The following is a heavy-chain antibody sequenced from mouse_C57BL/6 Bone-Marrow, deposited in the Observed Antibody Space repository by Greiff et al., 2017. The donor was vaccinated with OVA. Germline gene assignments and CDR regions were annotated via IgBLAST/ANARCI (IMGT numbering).Heavy chain of an antibody. CDR2: IDPSDSYT. D-gene: IGHD1-1*01. CDR1: GYTFTSYW. CDR3: ARGYYGSSYYLDY. Sequence: VQLQQPGAELVMPGASVKLSCKASGYTFTSYWMHWVKQRPGQGLEWIGEIDPSDSYTNYNQKFKGKSTLTVDKSSSTAYMQLSSLTSEDSAIYYCARGYYGSSYYLDYGGQGTTLTVSS. V-gene: IGHV1-69*01. J-gene: IGHJ2*01.